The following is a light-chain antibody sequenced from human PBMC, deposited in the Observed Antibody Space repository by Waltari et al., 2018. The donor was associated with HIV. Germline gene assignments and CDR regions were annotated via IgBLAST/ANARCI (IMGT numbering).Light chain of an antibody. J-gene: IGLJ2*01. CDR1: SSHVGGYNY. CDR2: DVS. CDR3: CSYAGSYTFV. Sequence: QSALTQPRSVSGSPGQSVTISFTGTSSHVGGYNYVSWYHQHPGKAPKLMIYDVSKRPSGVPDRFSGSKSGNTASLTISGLQAEDEADYYCCSYAGSYTFVFGGGTKLTVL. V-gene: IGLV2-11*01.